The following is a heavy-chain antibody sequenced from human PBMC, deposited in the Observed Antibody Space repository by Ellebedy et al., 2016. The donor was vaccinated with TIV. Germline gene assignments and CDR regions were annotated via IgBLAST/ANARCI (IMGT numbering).Heavy chain of an antibody. CDR3: TNRPRA. J-gene: IGHJ5*02. CDR1: GFTVSNYY. V-gene: IGHV3-53*01. CDR2: IYSSGGT. Sequence: PGGSLRLSCVASGFTVSNYYMRWVRQAPGKGLEWVSLIYSSGGTHSTDSVKGRFTISRDNSKNTLYLQMNNLRAEDTAVYYCTNRPRAWGQGTLVTVSS.